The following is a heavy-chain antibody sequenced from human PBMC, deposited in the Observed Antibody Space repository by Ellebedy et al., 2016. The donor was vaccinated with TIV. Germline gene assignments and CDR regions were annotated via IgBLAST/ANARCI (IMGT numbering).Heavy chain of an antibody. CDR2: IIPILGIA. Sequence: SVKVSCXASGGTFSSYAISWVRQAPGQGLEWMGRIIPILGIANYAQKFQGRVTITADKSTSTAYMELSSLRSEDTAVYYCAREEYGPSHWFNPWGQGTLVTVSS. CDR1: GGTFSSYA. CDR3: AREEYGPSHWFNP. D-gene: IGHD6-6*01. V-gene: IGHV1-69*04. J-gene: IGHJ5*02.